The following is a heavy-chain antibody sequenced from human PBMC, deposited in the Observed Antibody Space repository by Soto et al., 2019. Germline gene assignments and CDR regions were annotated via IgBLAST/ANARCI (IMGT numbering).Heavy chain of an antibody. CDR2: IYYSGNT. J-gene: IGHJ6*02. CDR3: ASSSRYGMYV. CDR1: GGSISSGYYH. Sequence: SETLSLTCSVSGGSISSGYYHWSWIRQPPAKGLERIGHIYYSGNTDYNTSLQSRLIISIDTAKNQFSLKVGHVTAADTAVYYCASSSRYGMYVWGQRSTFTVSS. V-gene: IGHV4-30-4*01.